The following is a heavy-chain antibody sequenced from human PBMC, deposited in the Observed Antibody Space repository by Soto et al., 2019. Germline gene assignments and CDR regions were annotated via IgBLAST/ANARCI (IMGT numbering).Heavy chain of an antibody. CDR3: ARDSLTGNSFAP. CDR1: GGSISSGGYA. J-gene: IGHJ5*02. V-gene: IGHV4-30-2*01. Sequence: QMRLQESGSGLVKPSQTLSLTCAVSGGSISSGGYAWNWIRQPPGKRLEWIGYIYHSGYTSFNPALKTRVTISVDKSKNQFSLTLSFVTAADTAIYYCARDSLTGNSFAPWGQGTLVTASS. CDR2: IYHSGYT. D-gene: IGHD2-15*01.